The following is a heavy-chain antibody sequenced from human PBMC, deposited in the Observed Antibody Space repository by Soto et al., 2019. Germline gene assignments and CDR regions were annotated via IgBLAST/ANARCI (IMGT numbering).Heavy chain of an antibody. CDR2: IYYSGST. D-gene: IGHD3-22*01. J-gene: IGHJ5*02. Sequence: SETLSLTCTVSGGSISSYYWSWIRQPPGKGLEWIGYIYYSGSTTYNPSLKSRVTISVDTSKTQFSLKLSSVTAADAAVYYCAKTGGYDYNWFDPWGQGTLVTVSS. CDR3: AKTGGYDYNWFDP. V-gene: IGHV4-59*01. CDR1: GGSISSYY.